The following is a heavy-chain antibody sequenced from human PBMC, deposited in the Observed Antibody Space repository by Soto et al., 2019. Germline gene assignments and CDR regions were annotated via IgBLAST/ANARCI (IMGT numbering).Heavy chain of an antibody. Sequence: PSETLSLTCTVSGGSISSYYWSWIRQPPGKGLEWIGSIYYSGSTNYNPSLKSRVTISVDTSKNQFSLKLSSVTAADTAVYYCARQPRILTGYSGHFDPWGQGTLVTVSS. CDR3: ARQPRILTGYSGHFDP. CDR2: IYYSGST. D-gene: IGHD3-9*01. CDR1: GGSISSYY. J-gene: IGHJ5*02. V-gene: IGHV4-59*08.